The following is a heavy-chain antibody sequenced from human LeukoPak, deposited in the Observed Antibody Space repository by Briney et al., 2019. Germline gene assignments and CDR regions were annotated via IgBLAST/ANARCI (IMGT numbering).Heavy chain of an antibody. V-gene: IGHV1-69*05. Sequence: GASVKISCKASGGTFSSYAISWVRQAPGQGLEWMGGIIPIFGTANYAQKFQGRVTITTDESTSTAYMELSSLRSEDTAVYYCARALDIVVVPAAIAWAPFDYWGQGTLVTVSS. CDR2: IIPIFGTA. CDR3: ARALDIVVVPAAIAWAPFDY. CDR1: GGTFSSYA. J-gene: IGHJ4*02. D-gene: IGHD2-2*02.